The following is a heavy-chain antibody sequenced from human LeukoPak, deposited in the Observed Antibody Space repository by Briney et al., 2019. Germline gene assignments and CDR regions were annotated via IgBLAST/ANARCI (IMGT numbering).Heavy chain of an antibody. CDR3: ARDQGSSWTLDAFDI. Sequence: GGSLRLSCAASGFTFSSYGMHWVRQAPGKGLEWVAVISYDGSNKYYADSVKGRFTISRDNAKNSLYLQMNSLRAEDTAVYYCARDQGSSWTLDAFDIWGQGTMVTVSS. CDR2: ISYDGSNK. J-gene: IGHJ3*02. V-gene: IGHV3-30*03. D-gene: IGHD6-13*01. CDR1: GFTFSSYG.